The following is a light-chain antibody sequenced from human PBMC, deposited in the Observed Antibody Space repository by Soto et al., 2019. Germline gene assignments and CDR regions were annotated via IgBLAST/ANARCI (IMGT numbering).Light chain of an antibody. V-gene: IGLV2-18*02. J-gene: IGLJ1*01. CDR2: EGY. CDR1: SSDVGSYNR. Sequence: SVLNQAAYGSRSPRQSVTISCIGTSSDVGSYNRVSWYQQPPGTAPKLIIYEGYTRPSGVPDRFSASKSGNTASLTISGLQAEDEADYYCNSYTISDTYVFGTGTKVTVL. CDR3: NSYTISDTYV.